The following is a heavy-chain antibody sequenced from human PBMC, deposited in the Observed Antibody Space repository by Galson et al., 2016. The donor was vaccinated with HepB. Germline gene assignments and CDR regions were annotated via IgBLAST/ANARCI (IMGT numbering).Heavy chain of an antibody. D-gene: IGHD4-23*01. CDR3: ARVFGADYGGIWYSDL. V-gene: IGHV3-7*01. CDR1: W. Sequence: WMTWVRQAPGKGLEWVAIIKEDGSEKYYVGSVEGRFTISRDNPKNSVYLQMTSLRAEDTALYYCARVFGADYGGIWYSDLWGRGTLVTVSS. J-gene: IGHJ2*01. CDR2: IKEDGSEK.